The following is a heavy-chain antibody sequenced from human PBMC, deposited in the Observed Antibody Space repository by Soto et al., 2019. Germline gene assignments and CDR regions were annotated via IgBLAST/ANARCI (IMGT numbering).Heavy chain of an antibody. J-gene: IGHJ4*02. CDR3: ARDDTTGLLEF. CDR1: TDSMRTYS. V-gene: IGHV4-59*01. CDR2: VYHTGRT. Sequence: SDTLPLTCSVSTDSMRTYSWTWIRQSPGKGLEWIGYVYHTGRTEYNPSLESRVTISIDMSKKQFSLQLTSVTAADTAVYFCARDDTTGLLEFWGQGTLVTVSS.